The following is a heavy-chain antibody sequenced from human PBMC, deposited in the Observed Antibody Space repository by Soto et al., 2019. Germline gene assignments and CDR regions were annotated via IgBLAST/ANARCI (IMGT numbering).Heavy chain of an antibody. V-gene: IGHV3-23*01. Sequence: GGSLRLSCAASGFTFSSYAMSWVRQAPGKGLEWVSAISGSGGSTYYADSVKGRFTISRDNSKNTLYLQMNSLRAEDTAVYYCAASSTYYYDSSGYQWGQGTLVTVSS. CDR2: ISGSGGST. D-gene: IGHD3-22*01. CDR1: GFTFSSYA. J-gene: IGHJ4*02. CDR3: AASSTYYYDSSGYQ.